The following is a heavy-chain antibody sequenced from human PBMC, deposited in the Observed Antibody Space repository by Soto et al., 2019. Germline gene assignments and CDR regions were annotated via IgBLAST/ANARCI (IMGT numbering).Heavy chain of an antibody. CDR2: IYPGDSDT. CDR3: ASTIRRYYYGMDV. Sequence: GESLKISCKGSGYSFTSYWIGWVRQMPGKGLEWMGIIYPGDSDTRYSPSFQGQVTISADKSISTAYLQWSSLKASDTAMYYCASTIRRYYYGMDVWGQGTTVTVSS. CDR1: GYSFTSYW. D-gene: IGHD2-2*01. V-gene: IGHV5-51*01. J-gene: IGHJ6*02.